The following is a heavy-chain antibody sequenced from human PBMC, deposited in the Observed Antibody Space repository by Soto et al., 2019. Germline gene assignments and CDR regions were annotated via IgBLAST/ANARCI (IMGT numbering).Heavy chain of an antibody. D-gene: IGHD2-21*02. Sequence: GASVKVSCKASGGTFSSYAISWVRQAPGQGLEWMGGIIPIFGTANYAQKFQGRVTITADESTSTAYMELSSLRSEDTAVYYCARMVVTRATPNYYYYYGMDVRGQGTTVTVSS. V-gene: IGHV1-69*13. CDR2: IIPIFGTA. J-gene: IGHJ6*02. CDR1: GGTFSSYA. CDR3: ARMVVTRATPNYYYYYGMDV.